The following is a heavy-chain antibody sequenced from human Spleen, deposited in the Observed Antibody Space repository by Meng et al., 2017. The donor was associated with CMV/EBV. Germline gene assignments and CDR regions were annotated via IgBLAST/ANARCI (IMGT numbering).Heavy chain of an antibody. V-gene: IGHV3-30*01. CDR3: TRDQKQLWSRYFYYGMDV. CDR2: ILYDGDIT. CDR1: GFTFSSYT. J-gene: IGHJ6*02. Sequence: GGSLRLSCAASGFTFSSYTMHWVRQAPGKGLQWVALILYDGDITYYADSVKGRFTISRDNSRSTLYVQMNSLKAEDTAVYYCTRDQKQLWSRYFYYGMDVWGQGTTVTVSS. D-gene: IGHD1-1*01.